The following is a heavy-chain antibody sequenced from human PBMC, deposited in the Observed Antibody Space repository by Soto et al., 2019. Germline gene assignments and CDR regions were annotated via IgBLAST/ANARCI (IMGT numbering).Heavy chain of an antibody. J-gene: IGHJ3*02. CDR3: ARVKSPTMLVRGSFDI. D-gene: IGHD1-26*01. CDR1: GYTFTGYY. Sequence: GASVKFSCKASGYTFTGYYMHWVRQAPGQGLEWMGWINPNSGGTNYAQKFQGRVTMTRDTSISTAYMELSRLRSDDTAVYYCARVKSPTMLVRGSFDIWGQGTMVTVSS. V-gene: IGHV1-2*02. CDR2: INPNSGGT.